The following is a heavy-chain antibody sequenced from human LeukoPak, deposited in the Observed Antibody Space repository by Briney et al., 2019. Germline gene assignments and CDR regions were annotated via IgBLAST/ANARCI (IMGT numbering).Heavy chain of an antibody. Sequence: GGSLRLSCAASGFTFSSCAMSWVRQAPGEGLEWVSGISGSRCSTYYADSVKGRFTISRDNSKNTLYLQMNSLRAEDTAVYYCAKGYSSGWGSGADGFDIWGQGTMVTVSS. J-gene: IGHJ3*02. CDR2: ISGSRCST. CDR1: GFTFSSCA. V-gene: IGHV3-23*01. D-gene: IGHD6-19*01. CDR3: AKGYSSGWGSGADGFDI.